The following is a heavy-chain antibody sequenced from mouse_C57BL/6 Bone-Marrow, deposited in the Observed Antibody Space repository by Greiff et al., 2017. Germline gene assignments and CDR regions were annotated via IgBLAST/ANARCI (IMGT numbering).Heavy chain of an antibody. CDR2: IDPSDSYT. D-gene: IGHD1-1*01. CDR3: ARGYYGY. V-gene: IGHV1-50*01. J-gene: IGHJ2*01. CDR1: GYTFTSYW. Sequence: QVQLQQPGAELVKPGASVTLSCKASGYTFTSYWMQWVKQRPGQGLEWIGEIDPSDSYTNYNQKFKGKATLTVDTSSSTAYMQLSSLTSEDSAVYYCARGYYGYWGQGTTLTVSS.